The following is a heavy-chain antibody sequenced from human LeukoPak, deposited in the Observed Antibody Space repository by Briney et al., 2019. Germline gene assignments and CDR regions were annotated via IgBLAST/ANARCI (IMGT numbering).Heavy chain of an antibody. J-gene: IGHJ4*02. D-gene: IGHD3-16*01. CDR2: ISGSGSTI. CDR3: AKELIMRFDF. V-gene: IGHV3-11*04. Sequence: PGGSLRLSCAASGFTFSNAWMSWIRQAPGKVLECLSYISGSGSTIFYTDSVKGRFTISRDNAKNSLYLQMNSLRAEDTAVYYCAKELIMRFDFWGQGTLVTVSS. CDR1: GFTFSNAW.